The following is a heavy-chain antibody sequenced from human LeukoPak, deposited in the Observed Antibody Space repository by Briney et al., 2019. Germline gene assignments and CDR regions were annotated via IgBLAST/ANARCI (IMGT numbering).Heavy chain of an antibody. Sequence: GASVKVSCKASGYTFTTYEIHWVRLATGQGLEWMGWMNPNSGNTGYARKFQGGVTMTRNTSISTAYMDLSSLRSEDTAVYYCARVRYDGSGYYSIFDYWGQGTLVTVSS. V-gene: IGHV1-8*02. CDR1: GYTFTTYE. CDR2: MNPNSGNT. J-gene: IGHJ4*02. CDR3: ARVRYDGSGYYSIFDY. D-gene: IGHD3-22*01.